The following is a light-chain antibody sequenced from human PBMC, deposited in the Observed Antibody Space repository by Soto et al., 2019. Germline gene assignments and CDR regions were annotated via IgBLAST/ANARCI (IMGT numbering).Light chain of an antibody. CDR3: QQYNNWWT. CDR2: GAS. Sequence: EIVMTQSPATLSVSPGERATLSCRASQSVSNNLAWYQKKPGQAPRLLIYGASTRATGIPARFSGRGSGTEFTLTISSLQSEDFAFYYCQQYNNWWTFGQGTRVDIK. J-gene: IGKJ1*01. V-gene: IGKV3-15*01. CDR1: QSVSNN.